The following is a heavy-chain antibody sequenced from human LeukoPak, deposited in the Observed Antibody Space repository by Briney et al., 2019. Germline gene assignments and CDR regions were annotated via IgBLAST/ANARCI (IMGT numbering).Heavy chain of an antibody. D-gene: IGHD3-10*01. CDR3: ARASGSGSHRFDP. J-gene: IGHJ5*02. V-gene: IGHV1-2*02. CDR1: GYTFTGYY. CDR2: INPNSGGT. Sequence: ASVKVSCKASGYTFTGYYMHWVRQAPGQGLEWMGWINPNSGGTNYAQKFQGRVTITADESTSTAYMELSSLRSEDTAVYYCARASGSGSHRFDPWGQGTLVTVSS.